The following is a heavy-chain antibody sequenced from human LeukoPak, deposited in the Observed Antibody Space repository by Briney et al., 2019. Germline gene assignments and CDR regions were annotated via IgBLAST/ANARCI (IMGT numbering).Heavy chain of an antibody. Sequence: SGGSLRLSCAASGFTYSSYNKNWVRQAPGKGLGWVSYISSSRSTIYYADSVKGRFTISRDNAKNSLYLQMNSLRAEDTAVYYCARVSGYDFWSGYYGNWFDPWGQGTLVTVSS. V-gene: IGHV3-48*01. CDR1: GFTYSSYN. CDR2: ISSSRSTI. D-gene: IGHD3-3*01. J-gene: IGHJ5*02. CDR3: ARVSGYDFWSGYYGNWFDP.